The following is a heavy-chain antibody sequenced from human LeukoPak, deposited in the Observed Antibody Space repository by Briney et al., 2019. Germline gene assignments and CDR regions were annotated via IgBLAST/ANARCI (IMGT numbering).Heavy chain of an antibody. CDR3: AKLPRFGEVLPLDY. CDR1: GFTFSRYG. J-gene: IGHJ4*02. CDR2: ISYDGSNK. Sequence: PGGSLRLSCAASGFTFSRYGMHWVRQAPGKGLEWVAVISYDGSNKYYADSVKGRFTISRDNAKNTQYLQMNSLRAEDTAVYYWAKLPRFGEVLPLDYWGQGTLVTVSS. V-gene: IGHV3-30*18. D-gene: IGHD3-10*01.